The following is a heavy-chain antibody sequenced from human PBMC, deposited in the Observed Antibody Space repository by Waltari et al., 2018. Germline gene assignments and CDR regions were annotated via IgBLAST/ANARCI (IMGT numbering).Heavy chain of an antibody. D-gene: IGHD1-26*01. Sequence: QVQLQESVPGLVKPSETLSLTCAVSGYSTSSGSYWGWVRQPPGKGLEWIGSIYHSGSTYYNPSLKSRVTISVDTSKNQFSLKLSSVTAADTAVYYCARGWELLPDYWGQGTLVTVSS. CDR3: ARGWELLPDY. CDR2: IYHSGST. V-gene: IGHV4-38-2*01. CDR1: GYSTSSGSY. J-gene: IGHJ4*02.